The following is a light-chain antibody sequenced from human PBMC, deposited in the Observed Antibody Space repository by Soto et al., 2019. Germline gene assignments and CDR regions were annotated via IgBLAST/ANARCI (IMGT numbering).Light chain of an antibody. J-gene: IGKJ3*01. CDR3: QQYNNWPPR. Sequence: EIVMTQSPATLSVSPGERATLSCRASQSVSSNLAWYQQKPGQAPRLLIYGASTRATGIPARFSGSGSGTELTLTISSLQSEDFAVYYCQQYNNWPPRFGPGTKVDIK. CDR2: GAS. V-gene: IGKV3-15*01. CDR1: QSVSSN.